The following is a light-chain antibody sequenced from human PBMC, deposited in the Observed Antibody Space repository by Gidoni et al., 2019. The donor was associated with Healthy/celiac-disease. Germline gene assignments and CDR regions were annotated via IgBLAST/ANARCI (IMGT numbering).Light chain of an antibody. CDR1: HSITNY. J-gene: IGKJ4*01. V-gene: IGKV1-33*01. CDR3: QQYDNFPLT. Sequence: DIQMTQSPSSLSASVGDRVTIACQASHSITNYLNWYQQKPGKAPKLLIYDVSNLEAGVTSRFSGSGSGTDFTFTISSLQPEDFATYYCQQYDNFPLTFGGGTKVEIK. CDR2: DVS.